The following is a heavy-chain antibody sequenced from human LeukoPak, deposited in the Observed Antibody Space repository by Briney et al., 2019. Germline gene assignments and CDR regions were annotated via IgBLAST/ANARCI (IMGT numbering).Heavy chain of an antibody. CDR1: SDSISSGDYY. D-gene: IGHD4-17*01. V-gene: IGHV4-30-4*01. J-gene: IGHJ4*02. Sequence: SETLSLTCPVSSDSISSGDYYWSWIRQPAGKGLEFIGYINKNGGTYYNPPLKSRVSISIDTSKNQFSLKLTSVTAADTAVYFCAREHKSYGDYPYYFDSWGQGTLVTVSS. CDR2: INKNGGT. CDR3: AREHKSYGDYPYYFDS.